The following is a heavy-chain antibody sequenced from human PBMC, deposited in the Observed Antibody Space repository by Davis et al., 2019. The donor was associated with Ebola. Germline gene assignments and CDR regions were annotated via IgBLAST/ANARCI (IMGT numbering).Heavy chain of an antibody. D-gene: IGHD2-8*01. CDR1: GYTLTNYY. Sequence: ASVKVSCKASGYTLTNYYMHWVRQAPGQGLEWMGVINPSGGSTRYAQTFQGRLIMTTDPSTSTVYMELSSLRSEDTAVYYCARDGLYCPNGSCYRHSYHYMDVWGRGTTVTVSS. CDR2: INPSGGST. J-gene: IGHJ6*03. V-gene: IGHV1-46*01. CDR3: ARDGLYCPNGSCYRHSYHYMDV.